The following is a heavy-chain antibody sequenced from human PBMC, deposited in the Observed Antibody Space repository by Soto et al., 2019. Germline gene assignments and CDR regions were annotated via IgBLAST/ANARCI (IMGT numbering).Heavy chain of an antibody. Sequence: EVRLVESGGGLVKPGGSLRLSCAASGFIFSNAWMTWVRQAPGKGLEWVGRIKSKIDGGTTDYAAPVKGRFTIASKDSKNTLYLQMHSLQTEDTAVYYCPTTWELLLYFDDWGQGTLVTVSS. CDR2: IKSKIDGGTT. D-gene: IGHD1-7*01. CDR3: PTTWELLLYFDD. J-gene: IGHJ4*02. CDR1: GFIFSNAW. V-gene: IGHV3-15*01.